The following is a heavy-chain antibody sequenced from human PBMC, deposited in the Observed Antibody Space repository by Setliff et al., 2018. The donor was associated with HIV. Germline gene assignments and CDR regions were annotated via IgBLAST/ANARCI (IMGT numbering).Heavy chain of an antibody. Sequence: PSETLSLTCAVSGGSIISSTYHCSWIRQPPGRGLEWIGDIYYSGNTYYNSSLKSRVTISVGTSKNQLSLKLSSVTATDTAVYYCARRTAVAGHWNFDLWGRGTLVTVSS. D-gene: IGHD6-19*01. CDR3: ARRTAVAGHWNFDL. V-gene: IGHV4-39*01. CDR2: IYYSGNT. CDR1: GGSIISSTYH. J-gene: IGHJ2*01.